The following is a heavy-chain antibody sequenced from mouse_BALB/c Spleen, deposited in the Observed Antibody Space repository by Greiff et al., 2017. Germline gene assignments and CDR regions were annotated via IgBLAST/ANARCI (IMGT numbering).Heavy chain of an antibody. Sequence: EVQRVESGPGLVKPSQSLSLTCTVTGYSITSDYAWNWIRQFPGNKLEWMGYISYSGSTSYNPSLKSRISITRDTSKNQFFLQLNSVTTEDTATYYCARSNDGYYDYYAMDYWGQGTSVTVSS. V-gene: IGHV3-2*02. CDR1: GYSITSDYA. CDR2: ISYSGST. D-gene: IGHD2-3*01. CDR3: ARSNDGYYDYYAMDY. J-gene: IGHJ4*01.